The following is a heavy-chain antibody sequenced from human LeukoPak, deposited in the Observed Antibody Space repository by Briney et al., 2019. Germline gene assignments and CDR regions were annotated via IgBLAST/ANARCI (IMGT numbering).Heavy chain of an antibody. CDR1: GGSLTNYY. CDR3: ARSRAFNSGAFDP. Sequence: SETLSLTCTVSGGSLTNYYWSWIRQPPGKGLECIGYMYYSGSTNYNPSLKSRVTISVDTSKNQFSLRLNSVTAADTAVYYCARSRAFNSGAFDPWGQGSLVTVSS. D-gene: IGHD1-26*01. CDR2: MYYSGST. V-gene: IGHV4-59*01. J-gene: IGHJ5*02.